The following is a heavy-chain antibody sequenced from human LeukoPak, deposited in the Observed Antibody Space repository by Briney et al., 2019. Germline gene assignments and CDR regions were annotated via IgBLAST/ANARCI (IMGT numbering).Heavy chain of an antibody. Sequence: GGSLRLSCAASGFTFSSYAMSWVRQAPGKGLEWVSGISRTGGRTDYADSVKGRFTISRDNSQNTLYLHMSSLRVEDTARYYCAKDDLGDWPPLFDSWGQGTLVTVSS. CDR3: AKDDLGDWPPLFDS. V-gene: IGHV3-23*01. CDR2: ISRTGGRT. J-gene: IGHJ4*02. D-gene: IGHD2-21*02. CDR1: GFTFSSYA.